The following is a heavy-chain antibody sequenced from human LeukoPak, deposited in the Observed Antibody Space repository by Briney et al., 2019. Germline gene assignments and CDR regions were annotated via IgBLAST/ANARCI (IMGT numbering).Heavy chain of an antibody. CDR1: GFTFSNYG. D-gene: IGHD3-10*01. J-gene: IGHJ4*02. CDR3: ANGLYGSGSTDY. V-gene: IGHV3-23*01. Sequence: GGSLRLSCAVSGFTFSNYGMSWVRQAPGKGLEWVSTISGSGGRTYYADSVKGRFTISRDNAKNSLYLQMNSLRAEDTAVYYCANGLYGSGSTDYWGQGTLVTVSS. CDR2: ISGSGGRT.